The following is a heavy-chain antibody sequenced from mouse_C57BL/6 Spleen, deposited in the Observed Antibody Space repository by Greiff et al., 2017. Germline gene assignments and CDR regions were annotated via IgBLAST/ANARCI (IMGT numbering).Heavy chain of an antibody. D-gene: IGHD2-4*01. J-gene: IGHJ2*01. V-gene: IGHV1-80*01. CDR1: GYAFSSYW. Sequence: QVQLQQSGAELVKPGASVKISCKASGYAFSSYWMNWVKQRPGKGLEWIGQIYPGDGDTNSNGKFKGKATLTADKSSSTAYMQLSSLTAEDSAVYFCARRLRQGFDYWGQGTTLTVSS. CDR3: ARRLRQGFDY. CDR2: IYPGDGDT.